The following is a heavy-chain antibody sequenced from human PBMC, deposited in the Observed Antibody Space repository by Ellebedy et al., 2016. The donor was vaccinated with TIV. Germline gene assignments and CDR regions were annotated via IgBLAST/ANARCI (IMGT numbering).Heavy chain of an antibody. Sequence: SETLSLTXIVSGGSISSSSYYWDWIRQPPGKGLEWIGSIYYSGSTYYNPSLKSRVTISVDTSKNQFSLKLSSVTAADTAVYYCARIVVVVAEIADYWGQGTLVTVSS. CDR3: ARIVVVVAEIADY. J-gene: IGHJ4*02. CDR1: GGSISSSSYY. D-gene: IGHD2-15*01. V-gene: IGHV4-39*01. CDR2: IYYSGST.